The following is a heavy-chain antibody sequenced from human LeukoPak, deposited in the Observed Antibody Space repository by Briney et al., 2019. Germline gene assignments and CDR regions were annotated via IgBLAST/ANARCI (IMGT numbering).Heavy chain of an antibody. Sequence: GGSLRLSCAASGFTFSGHWMSWVRQAPARGLEWVAHMNGDGSQIYYMDFVKGRFTISRDNAKNSLYLQMNGLRAEDTAVYYCVAWGNSGNSWGQGAMVIVSS. V-gene: IGHV3-7*01. D-gene: IGHD1-26*01. CDR3: VAWGNSGNS. CDR1: GFTFSGHW. CDR2: MNGDGSQI. J-gene: IGHJ3*01.